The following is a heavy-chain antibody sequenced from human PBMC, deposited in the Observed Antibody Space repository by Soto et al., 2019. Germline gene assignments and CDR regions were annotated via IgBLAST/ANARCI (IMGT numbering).Heavy chain of an antibody. J-gene: IGHJ4*02. D-gene: IGHD6-25*01. Sequence: QVQLVQSGAEVKKPGSSVRVSCKASGGTFSTFAISWVRQAPGQGLEWMGGIIPIFGPANYAQKFQGRVTITADKSTSTAYLELSSLRSEDTAVYYCATAAKRYFDYWGQGTLVTVSS. CDR1: GGTFSTFA. V-gene: IGHV1-69*06. CDR3: ATAAKRYFDY. CDR2: IIPIFGPA.